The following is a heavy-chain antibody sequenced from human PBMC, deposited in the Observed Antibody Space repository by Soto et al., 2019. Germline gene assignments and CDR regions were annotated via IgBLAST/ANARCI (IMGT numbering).Heavy chain of an antibody. Sequence: PGGSLRLSCAASGFTFSSHWMHWVRQAPGKGLVWVSRINTDGSSTDYADSVKGRFIISRDNAKNTLYLQANSLRAEDSAVYYCARDGYSYASGCMDVWGQGTTVTVSS. J-gene: IGHJ6*02. CDR1: GFTFSSHW. V-gene: IGHV3-74*01. D-gene: IGHD3-10*01. CDR2: INTDGSST. CDR3: ARDGYSYASGCMDV.